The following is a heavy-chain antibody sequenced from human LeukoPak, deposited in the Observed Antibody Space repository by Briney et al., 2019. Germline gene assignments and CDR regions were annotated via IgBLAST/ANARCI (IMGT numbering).Heavy chain of an antibody. D-gene: IGHD2-15*01. V-gene: IGHV4-4*07. J-gene: IGHJ3*02. Sequence: SETLSVTCTVSGGSISSYYWSWIRQPAGKGLEWIGRIYTSGSTNYNPSLKSRVTMSVDTSKNQFSLKLSSVTAADTAVYYCARECGSWNNDAFDIWGQGTMVTVSS. CDR2: IYTSGST. CDR1: GGSISSYY. CDR3: ARECGSWNNDAFDI.